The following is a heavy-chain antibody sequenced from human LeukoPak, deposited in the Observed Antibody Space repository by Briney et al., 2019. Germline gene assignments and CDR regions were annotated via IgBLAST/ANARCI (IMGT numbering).Heavy chain of an antibody. V-gene: IGHV1-46*01. J-gene: IGHJ3*02. Sequence: ASVKVSCKASGYTFTSYYMHWVRQAPGQGLEWMGIINPSGGSTSYAQKFQGRVTMTRDTSTSTVYMELSSLRSEDTAVYYCARGVGGATRGGAFDIWGQGTMVTVSS. CDR1: GYTFTSYY. CDR3: ARGVGGATRGGAFDI. CDR2: INPSGGST. D-gene: IGHD1-26*01.